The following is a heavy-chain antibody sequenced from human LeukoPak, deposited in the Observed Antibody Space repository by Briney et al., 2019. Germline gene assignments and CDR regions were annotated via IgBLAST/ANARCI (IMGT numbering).Heavy chain of an antibody. J-gene: IGHJ4*02. CDR2: ISTGGDYK. Sequence: GGSLRLSCAASVFTFSRYAMNWVRQAPGKGLGWVSYISTGGDYKFYADSLKGRFTVSRDNAKNSLFLQMNSLRDEDTAVYFCARAFDYWGQGTLVAVSS. CDR1: VFTFSRYA. CDR3: ARAFDY. V-gene: IGHV3-21*01.